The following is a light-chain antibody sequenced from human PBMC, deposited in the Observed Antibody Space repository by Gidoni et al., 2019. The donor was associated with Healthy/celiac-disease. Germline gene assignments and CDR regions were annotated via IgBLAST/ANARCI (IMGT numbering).Light chain of an antibody. J-gene: IGKJ1*01. CDR2: KAS. V-gene: IGKV1-5*03. CDR1: QNSSSW. Sequence: DIQMTQYPSTLSASVGDRVTITCRASQNSSSWLAWYQQNPGKAPKLLIYKASSLESGVPSRFSGSGSGTEFTLTISSLQPDDFATYYCQQYNSYSRTFXQXTKVEIK. CDR3: QQYNSYSRT.